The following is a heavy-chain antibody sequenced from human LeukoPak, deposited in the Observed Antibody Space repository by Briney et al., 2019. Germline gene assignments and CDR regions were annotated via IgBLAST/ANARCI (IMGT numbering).Heavy chain of an antibody. CDR3: ASLYGSGSSNFDY. V-gene: IGHV4-34*01. CDR1: GGSFSGYY. CDR2: INHSGST. Sequence: SGTLSLTCAVYGGSFSGYYWGWIRQPPGKGLEWIGEINHSGSTNYNPSLKSRVTISVDTSKNQFSLKLSSVTAADTAVYYCASLYGSGSSNFDYWGQGTLVTVSS. J-gene: IGHJ4*02. D-gene: IGHD3-10*01.